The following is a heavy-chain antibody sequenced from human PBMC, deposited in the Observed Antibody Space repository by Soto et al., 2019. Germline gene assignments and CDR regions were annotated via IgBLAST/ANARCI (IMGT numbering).Heavy chain of an antibody. D-gene: IGHD6-19*01. CDR2: ITWNGVTT. J-gene: IGHJ3*01. V-gene: IGHV3-20*04. CDR1: GFRFDDHG. Sequence: EVKLVESGGGMVRPGGSLRLSCTASGFRFDDHGMTWVRQAPGKGLEWVAGITWNGVTTGYADSVKGRFIITRDNGKNSLHLQMNSLRVEDTALYYCARDAGVVVAVDAFDVWGQGTMVTVSS. CDR3: ARDAGVVVAVDAFDV.